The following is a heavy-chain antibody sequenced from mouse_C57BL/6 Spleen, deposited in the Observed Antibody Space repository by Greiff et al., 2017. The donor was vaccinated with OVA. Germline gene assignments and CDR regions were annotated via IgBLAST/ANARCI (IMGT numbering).Heavy chain of an antibody. Sequence: QVQLQQSGAKLVRPGTSVKVSCKASGYAFTNYLIEWVKQRPGQGLEWIGVINPGSGGTNYNEKFKGKATLTADKSSSTAYMQLSSLTSEDSAVYFCARRTVVATDYWGQGTTLTVSS. D-gene: IGHD1-1*01. CDR3: ARRTVVATDY. CDR2: INPGSGGT. V-gene: IGHV1-54*01. CDR1: GYAFTNYL. J-gene: IGHJ2*01.